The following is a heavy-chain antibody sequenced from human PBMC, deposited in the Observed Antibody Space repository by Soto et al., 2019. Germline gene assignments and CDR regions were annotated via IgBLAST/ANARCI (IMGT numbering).Heavy chain of an antibody. V-gene: IGHV3-23*01. CDR2: IRSSGDYT. D-gene: IGHD6-19*01. J-gene: IGHJ4*01. CDR1: GFTFSTYV. Sequence: GGSLRLSCAASGFTFSTYVMSWVRQAPGKGLEWVSAIRSSGDYTYYVDSVKGRFSISRDNSKNTLFLQMNSLRAEDTAVYYCAKNRSPGGSGPHYFDHWGQGTLVTVSS. CDR3: AKNRSPGGSGPHYFDH.